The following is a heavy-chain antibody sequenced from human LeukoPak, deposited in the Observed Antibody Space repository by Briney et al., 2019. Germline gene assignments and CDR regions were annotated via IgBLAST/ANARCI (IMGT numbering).Heavy chain of an antibody. V-gene: IGHV1-69*10. Sequence: SVKVSCKASGGTFSSYAISWVRQAPGQGLEWMGGIIPIFGIANYAQKFQGRVTITADKSTSTAYMELSSLRSEDTAVYYCARGGFIYCSSTSCLDAFDIWGQGTMVTVSS. CDR3: ARGGFIYCSSTSCLDAFDI. D-gene: IGHD2-2*01. CDR2: IIPIFGIA. J-gene: IGHJ3*02. CDR1: GGTFSSYA.